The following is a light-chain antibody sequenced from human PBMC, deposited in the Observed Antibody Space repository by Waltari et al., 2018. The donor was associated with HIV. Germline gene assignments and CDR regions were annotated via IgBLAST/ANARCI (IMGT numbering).Light chain of an antibody. CDR3: KSNTSGSNPGV. Sequence: QSALTQPASVSGSPGQSITISCTGTSSDVGGYDSVSWYQQYPGKAPKLMIYDFIKRPSGVSSRFSGSKSGNTASLSISGLRAEDEADYYCKSNTSGSNPGVFGTGTKVTVL. CDR2: DFI. J-gene: IGLJ1*01. V-gene: IGLV2-14*03. CDR1: SSDVGGYDS.